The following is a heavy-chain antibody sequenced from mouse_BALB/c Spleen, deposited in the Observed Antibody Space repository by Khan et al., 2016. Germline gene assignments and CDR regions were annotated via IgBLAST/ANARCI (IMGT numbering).Heavy chain of an antibody. Sequence: VQLQQSGPDLVKPSQSVSLTCTVTGFSITSGYSWHWIRQFPGNKLEWMGYINYSGNTNYNPSLKSRISITRDTSKNQFFLQLNSVTTEDTATYYCARDYYGSSYFDYWGQGTTLTVSS. CDR2: INYSGNT. V-gene: IGHV3-1*02. CDR1: GFSITSGYS. J-gene: IGHJ2*01. CDR3: ARDYYGSSYFDY. D-gene: IGHD1-1*01.